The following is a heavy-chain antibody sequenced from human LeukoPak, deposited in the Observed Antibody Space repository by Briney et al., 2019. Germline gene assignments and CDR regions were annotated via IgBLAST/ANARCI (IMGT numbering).Heavy chain of an antibody. CDR2: ISGTGGST. CDR3: AKAGRGTAMVPIDY. CDR1: GFSFSSYW. Sequence: SGGSLRLSCAASGFSFSSYWMYWVRQAPGKGLEWVSGISGTGGSTCDADSVKGRFTISRDNSKNTLFLQMHSLRAEDTAVYYCAKAGRGTAMVPIDYWGQGTLVTVSS. J-gene: IGHJ4*02. V-gene: IGHV3-23*01. D-gene: IGHD5-18*01.